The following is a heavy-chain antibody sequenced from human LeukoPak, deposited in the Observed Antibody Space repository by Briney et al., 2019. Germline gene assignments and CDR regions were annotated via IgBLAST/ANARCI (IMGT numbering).Heavy chain of an antibody. CDR3: VEDLLYDYDNSRDY. CDR2: ISGGGGTT. V-gene: IGHV3-23*01. J-gene: IGHJ4*02. Sequence: PGGSLRLNCTASGFTFSSYAMTWDRQAPGKGLEWVSDISGGGGTTFYADSVKGRFTISRDDSENKLYLQMNSLRAGDTAVYYCVEDLLYDYDNSRDYWGQGTLVTVSS. CDR1: GFTFSSYA. D-gene: IGHD3-22*01.